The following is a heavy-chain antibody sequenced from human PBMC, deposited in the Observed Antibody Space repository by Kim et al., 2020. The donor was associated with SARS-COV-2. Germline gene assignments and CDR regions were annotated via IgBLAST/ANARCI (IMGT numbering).Heavy chain of an antibody. D-gene: IGHD3-10*01. Sequence: GGSLRLSCAASGFTFSSYSMNWVRQAPGKGLEWVSSISSSSSYIYYADSVKGRFTISRDNAKNSLYLQMNSLRAEDTAVYYCARDRVGTMVRPYYYYGMDVWGQGTTVTVSS. J-gene: IGHJ6*02. CDR1: GFTFSSYS. CDR3: ARDRVGTMVRPYYYYGMDV. CDR2: ISSSSSYI. V-gene: IGHV3-21*01.